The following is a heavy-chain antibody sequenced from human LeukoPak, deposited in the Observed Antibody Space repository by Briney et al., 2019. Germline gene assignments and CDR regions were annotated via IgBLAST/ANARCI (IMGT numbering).Heavy chain of an antibody. CDR2: IKPDGSDK. D-gene: IGHD3-22*01. CDR3: TRNYNNAFDI. J-gene: IGHJ3*02. CDR1: GFSFSSYW. V-gene: IGHV3-7*01. Sequence: GGSLRLSCAASGFSFSSYWMSWVRQAPGKGLERVANIKPDGSDKRYVDSVKGRFTISRDNAKNSLYLQMNSLRGDDTAVYYCTRNYNNAFDIWGQGTMVTVSS.